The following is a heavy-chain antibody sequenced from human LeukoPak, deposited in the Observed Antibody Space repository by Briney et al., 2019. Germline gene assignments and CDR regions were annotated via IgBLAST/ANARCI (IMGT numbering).Heavy chain of an antibody. Sequence: SVKVSCKASGGTFSSYAISWVRQAPGQGLEWMGGIIPIFGTANYAQKFQGRVTITADKSTSTAYMELSSLRSEDTAVYYCARAQWDYGDYRYYFDYWGQGTLVTVSS. CDR2: IIPIFGTA. D-gene: IGHD4-17*01. V-gene: IGHV1-69*06. J-gene: IGHJ4*02. CDR1: GGTFSSYA. CDR3: ARAQWDYGDYRYYFDY.